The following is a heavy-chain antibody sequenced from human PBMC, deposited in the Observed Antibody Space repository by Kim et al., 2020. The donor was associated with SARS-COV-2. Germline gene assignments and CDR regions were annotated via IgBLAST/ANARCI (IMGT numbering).Heavy chain of an antibody. V-gene: IGHV3-23*01. Sequence: GGSLRLSCAASGFTFSSYAMSWVHQAPGKGLEWVSAISGSGGSTYYADSVKGRFTISRDNSKNTLYLQMNSLRAEDTAVYYCAKDRVLWFGADLFDYWGQGTLVTVSS. CDR2: ISGSGGST. CDR3: AKDRVLWFGADLFDY. D-gene: IGHD3-10*01. J-gene: IGHJ4*02. CDR1: GFTFSSYA.